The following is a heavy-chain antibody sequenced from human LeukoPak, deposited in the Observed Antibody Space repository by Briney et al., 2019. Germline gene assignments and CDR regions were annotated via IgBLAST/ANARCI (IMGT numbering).Heavy chain of an antibody. CDR1: GFTFSSYA. CDR2: ISSSGGGT. V-gene: IGHV3-23*01. D-gene: IGHD1-26*01. CDR3: AKDGVTSAMGATRFDH. Sequence: GGSLRLSCAASGFTFSSYAMSWVRQAPGKGLEWVSAISSSGGGTYYADSVKGRFAISRDNTKNTLNLQMNSLRAEDTAVYYCAKDGVTSAMGATRFDHWGQGTLVTVSS. J-gene: IGHJ5*02.